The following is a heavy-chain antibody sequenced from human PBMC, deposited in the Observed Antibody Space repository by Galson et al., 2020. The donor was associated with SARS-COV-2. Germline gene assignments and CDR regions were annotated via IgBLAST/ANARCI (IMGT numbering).Heavy chain of an antibody. Sequence: SQTLSLTCAISGDSVSSNSAAWNWIRQSPSRGLEWLGRTYYRSKWYNDYAVSVKSRITINTDTSKNQFSLQLNSVTPEDTAVYYCARAGLDYACDYYYYGMDVWGQGTTVTVAS. CDR3: ARAGLDYACDYYYYGMDV. CDR1: GDSVSSNSAA. CDR2: TYYRSKWYN. D-gene: IGHD4-17*01. V-gene: IGHV6-1*01. J-gene: IGHJ6*02.